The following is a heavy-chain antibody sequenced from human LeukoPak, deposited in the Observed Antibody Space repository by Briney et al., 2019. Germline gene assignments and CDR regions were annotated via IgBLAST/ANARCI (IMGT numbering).Heavy chain of an antibody. Sequence: KPSETLSLTCTVSGGSISSYYWSWIRQPPRKGLEWIGYVYYSGGTYYNPSLKSRVNISVDTSKNQFSLKLSSVTAADTAVYYCASHSGGYAYWGQGTLVTVSS. CDR3: ASHSGGYAY. CDR1: GGSISSYY. D-gene: IGHD5-12*01. J-gene: IGHJ4*02. V-gene: IGHV4-59*12. CDR2: VYYSGGT.